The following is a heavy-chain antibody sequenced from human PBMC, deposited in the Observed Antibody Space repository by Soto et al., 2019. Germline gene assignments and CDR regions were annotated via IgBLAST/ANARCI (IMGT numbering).Heavy chain of an antibody. V-gene: IGHV3-30-3*01. D-gene: IGHD6-13*01. CDR3: ARHPERIAQIGWFDP. Sequence: PGGSLRLSCAASGFTFSNYALHWVRQAPGKGLEWVAVISYDGYNKYYADSVKGRFTISRDNAKNSLYLQMNSLRAEDTAVYYCARHPERIAQIGWFDPWGQGT. J-gene: IGHJ5*02. CDR1: GFTFSNYA. CDR2: ISYDGYNK.